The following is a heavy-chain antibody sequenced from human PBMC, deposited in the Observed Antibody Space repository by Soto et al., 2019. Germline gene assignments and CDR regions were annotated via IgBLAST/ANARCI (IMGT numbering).Heavy chain of an antibody. J-gene: IGHJ4*02. CDR3: ARGRGSTGTTYYFDY. CDR2: IYTSGTT. V-gene: IGHV4-4*07. Sequence: QVQLQESGPGLVKPLETLSLTCSVSGGSISGYYWSWIRQPAGKGLEWIGRIYTSGTTNYNPSLESRVTMSVDTSKNQFSLRLSSVTAADTAVYYCARGRGSTGTTYYFDYWGQGTLVTVSS. CDR1: GGSISGYY. D-gene: IGHD1-1*01.